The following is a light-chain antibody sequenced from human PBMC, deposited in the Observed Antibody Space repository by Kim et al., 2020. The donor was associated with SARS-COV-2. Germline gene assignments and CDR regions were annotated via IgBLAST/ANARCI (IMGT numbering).Light chain of an antibody. CDR2: GNT. CDR3: QSYDNSLNSYV. V-gene: IGLV1-40*01. J-gene: IGLJ1*01. Sequence: RVTYSCNESSSNIGANFDVHWYQHLPGTAPKLLIYGNTNRPSGVPDRFSGSKSGTSASLAIIGLQAEDEADYYCQSYDNSLNSYVFGTGTKVTVL. CDR1: SSNIGANFD.